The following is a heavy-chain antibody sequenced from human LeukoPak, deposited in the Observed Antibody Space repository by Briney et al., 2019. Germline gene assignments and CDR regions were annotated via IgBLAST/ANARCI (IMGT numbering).Heavy chain of an antibody. J-gene: IGHJ4*02. CDR3: VGGNDYAGPHY. V-gene: IGHV3-74*01. CDR1: GFTFSSYW. CDR2: IDRDGSRI. D-gene: IGHD5-12*01. Sequence: PGGSLRLSCAVSGFTFSSYWMHWVRQAPGKGLVWVSRIDRDGSRINYADSVKGRFTISRDNGENTLFLQMNSLRAEDAAVYYCVGGNDYAGPHYWGQGTLVTVSS.